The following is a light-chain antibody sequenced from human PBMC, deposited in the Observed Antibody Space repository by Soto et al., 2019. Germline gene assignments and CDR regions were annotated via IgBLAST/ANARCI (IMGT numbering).Light chain of an antibody. J-gene: IGKJ1*01. Sequence: DIQMTQSPSTLSASVGDRVTITCRASQSISIWLAWYQQKPGKAPKRLIYDVSSLETEVPSRFSGSGSGTEFTLTISSLQTDDFATYYCQQYKTNSPRAFGQGTKVEIK. CDR3: QQYKTNSPRA. CDR2: DVS. CDR1: QSISIW. V-gene: IGKV1-5*01.